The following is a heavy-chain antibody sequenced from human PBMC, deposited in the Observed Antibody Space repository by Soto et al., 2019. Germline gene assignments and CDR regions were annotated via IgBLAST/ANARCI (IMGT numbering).Heavy chain of an antibody. CDR3: ARRGSAVSVATGFDP. V-gene: IGHV4-39*01. Sequence: PSGSLAITCXVSGGSVCISADVLDWIRQPPGKGLEWIGSIYYIGNTYYNPSLKSRVTISIDTSENQFSLRLNSVTAADTAVYFCARRGSAVSVATGFDPWGQGTPVTVSS. CDR2: IYYIGNT. D-gene: IGHD1-1*01. J-gene: IGHJ5*02. CDR1: GGSVCISADV.